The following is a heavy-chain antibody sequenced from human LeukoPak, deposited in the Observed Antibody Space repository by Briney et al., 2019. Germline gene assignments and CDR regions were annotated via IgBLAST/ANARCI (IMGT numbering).Heavy chain of an antibody. J-gene: IGHJ4*02. Sequence: GGSLRLSCAASGFTFSSYWMHWVRQAPGKGLVWVPRINSDGSSTSYADSVKGRFTISRDNAKNTLYLQMNSLRAEDTAVYYCARFDYGDYVGTADYWGQGTLVTVSS. V-gene: IGHV3-74*01. CDR3: ARFDYGDYVGTADY. D-gene: IGHD4-17*01. CDR1: GFTFSSYW. CDR2: INSDGSST.